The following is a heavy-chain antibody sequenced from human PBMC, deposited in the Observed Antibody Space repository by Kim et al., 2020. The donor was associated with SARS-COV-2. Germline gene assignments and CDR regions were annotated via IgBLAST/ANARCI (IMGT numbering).Heavy chain of an antibody. D-gene: IGHD1-1*01. CDR1: GFTFSSYG. J-gene: IGHJ4*02. CDR3: ATGTSFHY. V-gene: IGHV3-30*03. CDR2: ISYDGSNK. Sequence: GGSLRLSCAASGFTFSSYGMHWVRQAPGKGLEWVAVISYDGSNKYYADSVKGRFTISSDNSKNTLYLQMNSLRAEDTAVYYCATGTSFHYWGQGTLVTVSS.